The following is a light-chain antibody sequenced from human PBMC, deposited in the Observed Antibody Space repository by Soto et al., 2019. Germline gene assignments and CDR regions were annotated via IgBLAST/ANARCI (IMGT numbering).Light chain of an antibody. CDR2: TAS. V-gene: IGKV1-39*01. Sequence: DIQMTQSPSSLSASVGGRVTITCRASQPISSYVNWYQQKPGRAPKLLIYTASSLQSGVPSRFSGSGSGTDFTLSISSLQPEDFATYYCQQSFRTPHTFGQGTKVDIK. CDR3: QQSFRTPHT. CDR1: QPISSY. J-gene: IGKJ1*01.